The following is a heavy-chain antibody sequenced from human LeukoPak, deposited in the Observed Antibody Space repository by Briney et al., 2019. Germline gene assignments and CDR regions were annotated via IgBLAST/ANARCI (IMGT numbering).Heavy chain of an antibody. J-gene: IGHJ5*02. V-gene: IGHV4-59*01. CDR2: IYDSGST. D-gene: IGHD6-6*01. CDR3: ARDRSIAGGFDP. Sequence: SETLSLTCTVSGGSISSYYWNWIRQPPGKGLEWIGYIYDSGSTKYNPSLRSRVTISVDASKNQFSLKLTSVTATDTAVYYCARDRSIAGGFDPWGQGTLVTVS. CDR1: GGSISSYY.